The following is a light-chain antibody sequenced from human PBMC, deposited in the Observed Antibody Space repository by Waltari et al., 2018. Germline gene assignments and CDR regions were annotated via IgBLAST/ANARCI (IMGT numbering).Light chain of an antibody. CDR3: GAWDTSLSKV. J-gene: IGLJ2*01. CDR2: DNN. CDR1: SPHIGHNY. Sequence: QSVLTQPPSVSAAPGQQVTIPCSGTSPHIGHNYVIWYQQFPGTAPKLLIYDNNKRPSGIPDRFSGSKSGTSATLVITGLQTGDEADYYCGAWDTSLSKVFGGGTKLTVL. V-gene: IGLV1-51*01.